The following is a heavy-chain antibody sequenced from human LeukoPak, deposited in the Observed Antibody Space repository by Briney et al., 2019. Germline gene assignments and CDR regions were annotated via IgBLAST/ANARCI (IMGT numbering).Heavy chain of an antibody. CDR1: RFTISSNY. CDR3: ARGLYSSGWYFDY. Sequence: GESLRLSCAASRFTISSNYMSWVRQPPGKGLDWVSVISSGGSTYYSDSVKGRFTISRDNSKNTLYLQMNTLRAEDTAVYYCARGLYSSGWYFDYWGQGTLVTVSS. V-gene: IGHV3-66*01. D-gene: IGHD6-19*01. CDR2: ISSGGST. J-gene: IGHJ4*02.